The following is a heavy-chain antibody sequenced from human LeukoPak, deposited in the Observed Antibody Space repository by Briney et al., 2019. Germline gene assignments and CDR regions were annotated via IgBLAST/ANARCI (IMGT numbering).Heavy chain of an antibody. CDR2: IIPIFGTA. CDR1: GGTFSSYA. J-gene: IGHJ4*02. D-gene: IGHD3-22*01. CDR3: ARAYYDSSGYYEVPYYFDY. Sequence: SVKVSCKASGGTFSSYAISWVRQAPGQGLEWMGGIIPIFGTANYAQKFQGRVTITADEPTSTAYMELSSLRSEDTAVYYCARAYYDSSGYYEVPYYFDYWGQGTLVTVSS. V-gene: IGHV1-69*13.